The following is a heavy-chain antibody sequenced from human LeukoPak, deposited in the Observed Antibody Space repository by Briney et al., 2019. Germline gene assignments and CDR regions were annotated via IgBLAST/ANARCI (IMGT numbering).Heavy chain of an antibody. D-gene: IGHD3-10*01. J-gene: IGHJ3*02. CDR2: IYHSGST. CDR3: ASSYYGSGSLAI. CDR1: GGYIRRRNW. Sequence: SDTLSLTCAVSGGYIRRRNWWSWVRQPPGKGLEWIGEIYHSGSTNYNPSLKSRVTISVDKSKNQFSLKLSSVTAADTAVYYCASSYYGSGSLAIWGQGTMVTVSS. V-gene: IGHV4-4*02.